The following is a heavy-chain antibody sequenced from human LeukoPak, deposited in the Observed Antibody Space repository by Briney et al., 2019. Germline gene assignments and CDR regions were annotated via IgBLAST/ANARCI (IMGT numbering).Heavy chain of an antibody. CDR3: AKHRYQLLNGFDY. CDR1: GGTFSSYA. D-gene: IGHD2-2*01. J-gene: IGHJ4*02. V-gene: IGHV1-69*13. Sequence: ASVKVSCKASGGTFSSYAISWVRQAPGQGLEWMGGIIPIFGTANYAQKFQGRVTITADESTSTAYMELSSLRSEDTAVYYCAKHRYQLLNGFDYWGQGTLVTASS. CDR2: IIPIFGTA.